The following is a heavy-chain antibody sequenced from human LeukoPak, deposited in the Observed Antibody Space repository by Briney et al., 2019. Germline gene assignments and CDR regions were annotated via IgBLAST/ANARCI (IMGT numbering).Heavy chain of an antibody. CDR3: ARTTAEWELLMWDWFDP. CDR2: INPNSGGT. CDR1: GYTFTGYY. Sequence: AASVNVSCKASGYTFTGYYMHWVRQAPGQGLEWMGWINPNSGGTNYAQKFQGRVTMTRDTSISTAYMELSRLRSDDTAVYYCARTTAEWELLMWDWFDPWGQGTLVTVSS. D-gene: IGHD1-26*01. V-gene: IGHV1-2*02. J-gene: IGHJ5*02.